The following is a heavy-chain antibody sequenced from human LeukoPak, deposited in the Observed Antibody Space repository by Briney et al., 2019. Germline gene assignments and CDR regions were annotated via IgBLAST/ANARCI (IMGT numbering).Heavy chain of an antibody. V-gene: IGHV4-59*01. J-gene: IGHJ1*01. D-gene: IGHD4-17*01. CDR3: ARAAVTTSRYFQH. Sequence: PSETLSLTCTVSGGSISNYYWSWIRQPPGKGLEWIGYIYYSGSTNYNPSLKSRVTISVDTSKNQFSLKLSSVTAAATAVYYCARAAVTTSRYFQHWGQGTLVTVSS. CDR1: GGSISNYY. CDR2: IYYSGST.